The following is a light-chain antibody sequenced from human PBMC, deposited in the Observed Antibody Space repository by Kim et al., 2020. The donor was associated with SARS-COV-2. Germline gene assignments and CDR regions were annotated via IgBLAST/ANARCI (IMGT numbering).Light chain of an antibody. Sequence: SASVGDRVTITCRASQIVETYLAWYQQKPGKAPTLLVYQASSLQVGVPSRFSGSGSGAEFTRTINSLQPDDFATYYCQHYIRFPYTFGQGTKLEI. CDR3: QHYIRFPYT. CDR2: QAS. V-gene: IGKV1-5*03. CDR1: QIVETY. J-gene: IGKJ2*01.